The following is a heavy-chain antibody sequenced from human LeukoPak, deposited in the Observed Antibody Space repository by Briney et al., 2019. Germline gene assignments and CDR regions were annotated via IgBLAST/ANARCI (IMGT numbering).Heavy chain of an antibody. V-gene: IGHV1-69*04. CDR2: IIPILGIA. Sequence: SVKVSCKASGGTFSSYAISWVRQAPGQGLEWMGRIIPILGIANYAQKFQGRVTITADKSTSTAYMELSSLRSEDTAVYYCARDQDRVTGTTGAWFDPWGQGTLVTVSS. CDR3: ARDQDRVTGTTGAWFDP. D-gene: IGHD1-20*01. CDR1: GGTFSSYA. J-gene: IGHJ5*02.